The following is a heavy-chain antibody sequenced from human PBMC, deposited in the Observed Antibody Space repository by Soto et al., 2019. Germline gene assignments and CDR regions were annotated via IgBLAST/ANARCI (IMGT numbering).Heavy chain of an antibody. D-gene: IGHD1-1*01. Sequence: QITLKESGPTLVKPTQTLTLTCTFSGFSLSTSGVGVGWIRQPPGKALEWLALIYWDDDKRYSPSLKSRLTISKDTTKNQVVLTMTNMDPVDTAKYYCAHWKGRTGAFDYWGEGTLVTVSS. J-gene: IGHJ4*02. CDR3: AHWKGRTGAFDY. V-gene: IGHV2-5*02. CDR2: IYWDDDK. CDR1: GFSLSTSGVG.